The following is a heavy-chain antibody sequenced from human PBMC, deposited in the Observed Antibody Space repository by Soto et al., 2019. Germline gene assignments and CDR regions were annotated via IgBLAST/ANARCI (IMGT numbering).Heavy chain of an antibody. CDR2: IYYSGST. CDR3: ARWLGYGPHFDY. J-gene: IGHJ4*02. Sequence: QVQLQESGPGLVKPSQTLSLTCTVSGGSISSGDYYWSWIRQPPGKGLEWIGYIYYSGSTYYNPSLKSRVTTSVDTSKNQFSLKLSAVTAADTAVYYCARWLGYGPHFDYWGQGTLVTVSS. CDR1: GGSISSGDYY. V-gene: IGHV4-30-4*01. D-gene: IGHD5-12*01.